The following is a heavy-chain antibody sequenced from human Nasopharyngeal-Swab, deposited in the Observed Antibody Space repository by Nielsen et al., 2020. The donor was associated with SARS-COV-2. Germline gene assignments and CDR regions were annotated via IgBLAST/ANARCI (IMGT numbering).Heavy chain of an antibody. V-gene: IGHV3-21*01. D-gene: IGHD3-3*01. CDR1: GFTFISYS. Sequence: WGCLRVSCGASGFTFISYSMNWVRQASGKGLECVSSISSSSSYIYYADSVKGRFTISRDNAKNSLYLQMNSLRAEDTAVYYCARSGELRFLEWLNTRPDYWGQGTLVTVSS. CDR2: ISSSSSYI. CDR3: ARSGELRFLEWLNTRPDY. J-gene: IGHJ4*02.